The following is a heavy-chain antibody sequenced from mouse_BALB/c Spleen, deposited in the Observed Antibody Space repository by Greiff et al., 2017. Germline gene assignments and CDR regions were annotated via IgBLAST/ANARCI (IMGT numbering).Heavy chain of an antibody. CDR2: IWAGGGT. Sequence: VQLVESGPGLVAPSQSLSITCTVSGFSLTSYGVHWVRQPPGKGLEWLGVIWAGGGTNYNSALMSRLSIRKDNSKSPVFLKMNGLQTDDTAMYYGARDGAYWGQGTLVTVSA. CDR1: GFSLTSYG. J-gene: IGHJ3*01. V-gene: IGHV2-9*02. CDR3: ARDGAY.